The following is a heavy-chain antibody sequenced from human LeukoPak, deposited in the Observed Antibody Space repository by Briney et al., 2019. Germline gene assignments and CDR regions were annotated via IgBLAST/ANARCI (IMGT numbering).Heavy chain of an antibody. CDR1: GFSFSSYG. D-gene: IGHD4-17*01. CDR2: TNGGGDYT. CDR3: SKGANIGGDYGVFDH. V-gene: IGHV3-23*01. J-gene: IGHJ4*02. Sequence: GGSLRLSCAASGFSFSSYGMHWVRQAPGKGLEWVSSTNGGGDYTYYADSVRGRLSISRDNSDNTVYLQMSSLRADDTAVYYCSKGANIGGDYGVFDHWGQGTLVTVSS.